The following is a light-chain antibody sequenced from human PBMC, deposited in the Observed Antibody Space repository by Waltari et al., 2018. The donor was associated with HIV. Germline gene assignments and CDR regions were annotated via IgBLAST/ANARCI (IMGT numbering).Light chain of an antibody. Sequence: QSALTQPAFWSGSPGQSNTISCTGTSSDVGGHNYVSWYLHHPCKPPKLLLSEVSNRPTGVSNRFAGSKSGNTASLTISGLQAEDEADYYCSSYSSSITLYVVFGGGTKLTVL. V-gene: IGLV2-14*01. CDR3: SSYSSSITLYVV. CDR2: EVS. J-gene: IGLJ2*01. CDR1: SSDVGGHNY.